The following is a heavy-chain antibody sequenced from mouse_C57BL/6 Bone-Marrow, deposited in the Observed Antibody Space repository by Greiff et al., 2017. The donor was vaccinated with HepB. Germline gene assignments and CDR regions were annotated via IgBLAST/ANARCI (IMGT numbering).Heavy chain of an antibody. J-gene: IGHJ3*01. Sequence: VKLQQPGAELVKPGASVKLSCKASGYTFTSYWMHWVKQRPGQGLEWIGMIHPNSGSTNYNEKFKSKATLTVDKSSSTAYMQLSSLTSEDSAVYYCARGNGSSSWFAYWGQGTLVTVSA. CDR1: GYTFTSYW. V-gene: IGHV1-64*01. CDR2: IHPNSGST. D-gene: IGHD1-1*01. CDR3: ARGNGSSSWFAY.